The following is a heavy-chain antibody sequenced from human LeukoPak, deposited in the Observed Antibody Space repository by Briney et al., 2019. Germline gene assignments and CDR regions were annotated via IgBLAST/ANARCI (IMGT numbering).Heavy chain of an antibody. V-gene: IGHV4-39*01. CDR1: GGSLSSSSYY. CDR2: IYYSGST. Sequence: SETLSLTCTVSGGSLSSSSYYWGCIRQRPGKGLEWIGSIYYSGSTYYNPSLKSRVTISLDMSKNQFSLKLRSVTAADTAVYYCASGGSGYYYSWGQGSLLTVSS. CDR3: ASGGSGYYYS. D-gene: IGHD3-22*01. J-gene: IGHJ4*02.